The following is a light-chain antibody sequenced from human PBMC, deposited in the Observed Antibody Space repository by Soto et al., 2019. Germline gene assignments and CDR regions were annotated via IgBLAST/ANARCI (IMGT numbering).Light chain of an antibody. J-gene: IGKJ1*01. CDR3: QQYGGSPRT. V-gene: IGKV3-20*01. CDR1: QSVSSNY. Sequence: EIVLTQSPGTLSLSPGERATLSCRASQSVSSNYFAWYQQKAGQAPRLLIYGASSRATGIPDRFSGSGSGSGFTLIFLCLVSEYLAVYYCQQYGGSPRTFGQGTQVEIK. CDR2: GAS.